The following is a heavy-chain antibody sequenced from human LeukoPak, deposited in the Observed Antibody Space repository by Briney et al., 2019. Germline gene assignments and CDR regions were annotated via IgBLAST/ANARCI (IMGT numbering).Heavy chain of an antibody. CDR1: GFTVSSNY. Sequence: GGSLRLSCAASGFTVSSNYMSWVRQAPGKGLEWVSVIYSGGSTYYADSVKGRFTISRDNSKNTLYLQMNSLRAEDTAVYYCAKTGTNRYFQHWGQGTLVTVSS. J-gene: IGHJ1*01. V-gene: IGHV3-53*01. CDR2: IYSGGST. CDR3: AKTGTNRYFQH. D-gene: IGHD7-27*01.